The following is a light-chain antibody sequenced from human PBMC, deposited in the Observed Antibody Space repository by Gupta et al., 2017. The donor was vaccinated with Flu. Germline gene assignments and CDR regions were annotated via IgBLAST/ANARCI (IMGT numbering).Light chain of an antibody. CDR1: QRISNSF. J-gene: IGKJ1*01. V-gene: IGKV3-20*01. CDR2: GAS. Sequence: GTLFLSPGERATLSCRASQRISNSFLAWYQQKPGQAPRLLVYGASRRATGIPDRFSGSGAGTDFTLTISRLEPEDFAVYYCQQAGTSPWTFGQGTQVEVK. CDR3: QQAGTSPWT.